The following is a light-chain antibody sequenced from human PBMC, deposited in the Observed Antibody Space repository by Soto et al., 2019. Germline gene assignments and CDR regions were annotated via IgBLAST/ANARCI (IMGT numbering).Light chain of an antibody. Sequence: EIVLTQSPATLSLSPGERATLSCRASQSVSVYLAWYQQKPGQAPRLLIYDASNRATGIPARFSGSGSGTYFTLTISSLEPEDCAVYFCQQRSSWPQTFGQGTKLEIK. CDR2: DAS. CDR3: QQRSSWPQT. J-gene: IGKJ2*01. CDR1: QSVSVY. V-gene: IGKV3-11*01.